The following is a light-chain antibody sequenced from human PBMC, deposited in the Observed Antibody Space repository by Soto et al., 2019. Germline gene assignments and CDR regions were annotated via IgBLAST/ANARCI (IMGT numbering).Light chain of an antibody. Sequence: QSVLTQPPSVSGAPGQRVTISCTGSSSNIGAGYDVHWYQQLPGTAPKLLIYGNSNRPSGVPDRFSGSKSGTSASLAITGLQAGDGGDFYCPAYDSSLRSYVFGTGTKLTVL. V-gene: IGLV1-40*01. CDR1: SSNIGAGYD. CDR3: PAYDSSLRSYV. CDR2: GNS. J-gene: IGLJ1*01.